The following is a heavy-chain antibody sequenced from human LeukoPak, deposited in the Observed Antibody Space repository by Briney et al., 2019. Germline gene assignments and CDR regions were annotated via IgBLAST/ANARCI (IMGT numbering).Heavy chain of an antibody. J-gene: IGHJ4*02. CDR2: IYYSGST. CDR3: ARFSTVTTSY. D-gene: IGHD4-17*01. Sequence: SETLSLTCSVSGGSISSSSYYWGWIRQPPGKGLEWIGSIYYSGSTYYNLSLKSRITISVDTSKSQLSLKLSSVTAADTAVYYCARFSTVTTSYWGQGTLVTVSS. CDR1: GGSISSSSYY. V-gene: IGHV4-39*01.